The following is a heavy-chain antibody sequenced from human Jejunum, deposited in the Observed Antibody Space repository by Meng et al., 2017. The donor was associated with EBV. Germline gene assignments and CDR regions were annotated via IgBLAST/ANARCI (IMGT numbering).Heavy chain of an antibody. CDR1: GGSVSRGTCY. V-gene: IGHV4-61*01. CDR3: ARNWNF. J-gene: IGHJ4*02. Sequence: QVQLHASGPGLVQPSETLPLACTVSGGSVSRGTCYWTWIRQPPGKGLEWIGYIYNSGSTNYNPSLKSRVTISLDTSKNQFSLKLSSVTAADTAMYYCARNWNFWGQGTLVTVSS. CDR2: IYNSGST. D-gene: IGHD1-1*01.